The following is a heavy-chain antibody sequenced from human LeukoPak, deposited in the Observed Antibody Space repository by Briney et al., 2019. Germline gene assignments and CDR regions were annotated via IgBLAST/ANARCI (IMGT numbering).Heavy chain of an antibody. V-gene: IGHV3-30*02. Sequence: GGSLRLSCAASGFTFSSYGMHWVRQAPGKGLEWVAFIRYDGSNKYYADSVKGRFTISRDNSKNTLYLQMNSLRAEDTAVYYCARDHLIAVAGTCFDYWGQGTLVTVSS. J-gene: IGHJ4*02. D-gene: IGHD6-19*01. CDR1: GFTFSSYG. CDR2: IRYDGSNK. CDR3: ARDHLIAVAGTCFDY.